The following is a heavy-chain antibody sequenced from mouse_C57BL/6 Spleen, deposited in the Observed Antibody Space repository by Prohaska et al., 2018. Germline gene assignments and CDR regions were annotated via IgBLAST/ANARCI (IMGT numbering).Heavy chain of an antibody. CDR1: GYAFSSYW. V-gene: IGHV1-80*01. CDR3: AREEEPTGYAMDY. CDR2: IYPGDGNT. J-gene: IGHJ4*01. Sequence: QVQLQQSGAELVKPGASVKISCKASGYAFSSYWMNWVKQRPGKGLEWIGQIYPGDGNTNYNGKFKGKATLTADKSSSTAYMQLSSLTSEDSAVYFCAREEEPTGYAMDYWGQGTSVTVSS.